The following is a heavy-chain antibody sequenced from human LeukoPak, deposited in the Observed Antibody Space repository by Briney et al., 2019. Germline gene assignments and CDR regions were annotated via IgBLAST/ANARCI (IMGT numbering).Heavy chain of an antibody. CDR3: ARSTVTPGNAFDI. D-gene: IGHD4-17*01. V-gene: IGHV1-69*04. CDR2: IIPILDIE. J-gene: IGHJ3*02. Sequence: SVTVSFKSSGGTFISYAISWVRQAPGQGREWMGRIIPILDIENYAQKFQGRVTITADKSTSTAYVELSSLRSEDTAVYYCARSTVTPGNAFDIWGQGTMVTVSS. CDR1: GGTFISYA.